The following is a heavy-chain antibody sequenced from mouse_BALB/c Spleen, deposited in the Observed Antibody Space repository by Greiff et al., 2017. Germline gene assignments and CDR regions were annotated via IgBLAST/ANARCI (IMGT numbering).Heavy chain of an antibody. CDR1: GFTFSSFG. Sequence: EVKLEESGGGLVQPGGSRKLSCAASGFTFSSFGMHWVRQAPEKGLEWVAYISSGSSTIYYADTVKGRFTISRDNPKNTLFLQMTSLRSEDTAMYYCAKISGTVYAMDYWGQGTSVTVSS. J-gene: IGHJ4*01. V-gene: IGHV5-17*02. CDR3: AKISGTVYAMDY. D-gene: IGHD3-3*01. CDR2: ISSGSSTI.